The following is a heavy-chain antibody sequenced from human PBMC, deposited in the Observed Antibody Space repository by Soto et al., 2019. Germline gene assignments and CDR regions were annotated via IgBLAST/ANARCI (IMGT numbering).Heavy chain of an antibody. CDR1: GFTFNNYW. D-gene: IGHD1-7*01. CDR3: ARDRNRNYAYYHYGMDV. V-gene: IGHV3-74*01. Sequence: HPGGSLRLSCAASGFTFNNYWMHWVRQAPGKGLVWVSRINSDGSSTTDADSVKGRFTISRDNANNTLYLQMNSLRAEDTAGSYFARDRNRNYAYYHYGMDVWGQGTTVTVSS. CDR2: INSDGSST. J-gene: IGHJ6*02.